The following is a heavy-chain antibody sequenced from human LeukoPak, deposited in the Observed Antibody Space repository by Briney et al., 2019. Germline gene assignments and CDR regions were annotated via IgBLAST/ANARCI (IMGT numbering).Heavy chain of an antibody. Sequence: PGESLRLSCVVSGFTFHTYGIHWVRQAPGKGLEWVSYISSSGSTIYYADSVKGRFTISRDNAKNSLYLQMNSLRAEDTAVYYCAELGITMIGGVWGKGTTVTISS. V-gene: IGHV3-48*04. D-gene: IGHD3-10*02. CDR2: ISSSGSTI. CDR3: AELGITMIGGV. J-gene: IGHJ6*04. CDR1: GFTFHTYG.